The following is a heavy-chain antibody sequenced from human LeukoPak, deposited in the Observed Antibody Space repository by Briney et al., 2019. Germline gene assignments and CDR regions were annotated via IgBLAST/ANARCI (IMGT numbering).Heavy chain of an antibody. CDR1: GFTFSSYA. V-gene: IGHV3-23*01. Sequence: GGSLRLSCAASGFTFSSYAMSWVRQAPGKGLEWVSAISGSGGSTYYADSAKGRFTISRDNSKNTLYLQMNSLRAEDTAVYYCAKDLHGDYVLGAFDIWGQGTMVTVSS. D-gene: IGHD4-17*01. CDR2: ISGSGGST. CDR3: AKDLHGDYVLGAFDI. J-gene: IGHJ3*02.